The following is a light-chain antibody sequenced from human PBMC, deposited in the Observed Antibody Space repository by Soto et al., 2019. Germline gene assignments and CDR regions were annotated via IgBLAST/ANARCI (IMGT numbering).Light chain of an antibody. CDR1: ENIRNY. CDR3: QQSYIVPYT. Sequence: DIQMTQSPSSLSASVGDRVTISCRSSENIRNYLIWYRQKPGKAPELLMYVGSTLESGVPSRFSGSGLGTDFTLTIKSLQPEDFGVYYCQQSYIVPYTFGRGTKLEIK. CDR2: VGS. V-gene: IGKV1-39*01. J-gene: IGKJ2*01.